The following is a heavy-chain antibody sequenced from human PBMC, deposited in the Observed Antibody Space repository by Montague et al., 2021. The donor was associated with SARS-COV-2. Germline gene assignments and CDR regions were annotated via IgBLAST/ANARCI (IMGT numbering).Heavy chain of an antibody. CDR2: VDHRGSS. J-gene: IGHJ3*02. Sequence: SETLSLTCAVYGGSFSDYYWTWIRQAPGKGLEWIGEVDHRGSSSYNPSLQSRLTISVDRSKNQFSLRLTSVTAADTAVYYCARGQVTVFGVLIMLPAAGPLDIWGHGTKVTVSS. CDR3: ARGQVTVFGVLIMLPAAGPLDI. CDR1: GGSFSDYY. V-gene: IGHV4-34*01. D-gene: IGHD3-3*01.